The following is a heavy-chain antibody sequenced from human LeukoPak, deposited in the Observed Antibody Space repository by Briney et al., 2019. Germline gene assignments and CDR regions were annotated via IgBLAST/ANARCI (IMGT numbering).Heavy chain of an antibody. CDR2: IYYSGST. V-gene: IGHV4-31*03. CDR1: GGSISSGGYY. D-gene: IGHD3-9*01. CDR3: ARDSIEDYDILTGYFDC. J-gene: IGHJ4*02. Sequence: SQTLSLTCTVSGGSISSGGYYWSWIRQHPGKGLEWIGYIYYSGSTYYNPSLKSRVTISVDTSKNQFSLKLSSVTAADTAVYYCARDSIEDYDILTGYFDCWGQGTLVTVSS.